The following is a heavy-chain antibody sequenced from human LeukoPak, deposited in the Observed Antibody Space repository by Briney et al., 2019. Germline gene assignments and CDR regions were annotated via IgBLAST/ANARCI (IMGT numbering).Heavy chain of an antibody. D-gene: IGHD3-10*01. CDR1: GGSISGDY. J-gene: IGHJ4*02. Sequence: SETLSLTCTVSGGSISGDYWSWIRQAPGKGLEWIAYIYYSGSTNYNPSLKSRVTISVDTSKNQFSLNLTSVTATDTAVYYCARDRGSGGGFDYWGQGTLVTVSS. CDR3: ARDRGSGGGFDY. CDR2: IYYSGST. V-gene: IGHV4-59*01.